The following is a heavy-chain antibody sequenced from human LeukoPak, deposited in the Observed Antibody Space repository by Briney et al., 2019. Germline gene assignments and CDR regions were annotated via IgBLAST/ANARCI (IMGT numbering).Heavy chain of an antibody. V-gene: IGHV1-46*01. CDR1: GYTFTNFY. CDR3: ATIEAAGSSFDY. Sequence: APVKVSCKASGYTFTNFYMHWVRQAPGQGLEWMGIINPSGGTTNYAQKFQSRITMTRDTSTSTVYVELTSLRSEDTAVYYCATIEAAGSSFDYWGQGTLVTVSS. J-gene: IGHJ4*02. D-gene: IGHD6-13*01. CDR2: INPSGGTT.